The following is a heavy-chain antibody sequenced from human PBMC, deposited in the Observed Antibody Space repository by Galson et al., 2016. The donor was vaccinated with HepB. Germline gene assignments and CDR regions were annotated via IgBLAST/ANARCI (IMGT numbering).Heavy chain of an antibody. Sequence: SLRLSCAASGFTFSSYWMHWVRQAPGKGLVWVSRIRGDGGAPSYAGSVKGRFTISRDNAKNTMYLQMSSLRAEDTAVYYCARDHYGYNSMDYWGQGTLVTVSS. CDR3: ARDHYGYNSMDY. CDR2: IRGDGGAP. V-gene: IGHV3-74*01. CDR1: GFTFSSYW. D-gene: IGHD5-24*01. J-gene: IGHJ4*02.